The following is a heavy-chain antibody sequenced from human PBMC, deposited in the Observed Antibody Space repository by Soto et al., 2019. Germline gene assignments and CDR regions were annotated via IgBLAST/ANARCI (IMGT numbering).Heavy chain of an antibody. J-gene: IGHJ3*02. D-gene: IGHD4-17*01. V-gene: IGHV1-24*01. Sequence: ASVKVSCKVSGYTLTELSMHWVRQAPGKGLEWMGGFDPEDGETIYAQKFQGRVTMTENTSISTAYMELSSLRSEDTAVYYCARAPSTVTTLFDIWGQGTMVTVS. CDR3: ARAPSTVTTLFDI. CDR1: GYTLTELS. CDR2: FDPEDGET.